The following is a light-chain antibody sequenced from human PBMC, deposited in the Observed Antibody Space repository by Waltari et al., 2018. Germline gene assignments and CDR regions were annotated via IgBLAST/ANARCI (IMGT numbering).Light chain of an antibody. V-gene: IGKV3-20*01. Sequence: EIVLTQSPGTLSLSPGDRATLSCRASQSVRRSLTWYQQKPGQAPRLLIYDTSTRATGIPDRVKGRCSGKDLSLTISRTEAEDFAVYYWQEYVNLPATFGQGTKVEIK. CDR1: QSVRRS. CDR2: DTS. J-gene: IGKJ1*01. CDR3: QEYVNLPAT.